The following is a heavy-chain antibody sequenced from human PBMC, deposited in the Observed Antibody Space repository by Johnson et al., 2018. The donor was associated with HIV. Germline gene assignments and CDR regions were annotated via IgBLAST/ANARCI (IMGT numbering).Heavy chain of an antibody. J-gene: IGHJ3*02. D-gene: IGHD1/OR15-1a*01. Sequence: QMLLVESGGGVVQPGGSLRLSCVASGFTFSSYGMHWVRQAPGKGLEWVAFIRYDGSNKYYADSVKGRFTISRDNSKNTLYLQMNSLGAEDTAVYYCARGGGSWWGTEIDTFDIWGQGTMVTVSS. CDR1: GFTFSSYG. V-gene: IGHV3-30*02. CDR2: IRYDGSNK. CDR3: ARGGGSWWGTEIDTFDI.